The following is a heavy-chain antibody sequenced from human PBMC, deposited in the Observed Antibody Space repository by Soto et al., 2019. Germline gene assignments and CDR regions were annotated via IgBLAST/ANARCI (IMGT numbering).Heavy chain of an antibody. CDR1: GYTFTSYG. Sequence: QVQLVQSGAEVKKPGASVKVSCKASGYTFTSYGISWVRQAPGQGLEWMGWISAYNGNTNYAQKLQGRVTMTTDTSTGTAYMELRILRSDDTAVYYCARVRGIAVAVNNWFDPWGQGTLVTVSS. CDR2: ISAYNGNT. CDR3: ARVRGIAVAVNNWFDP. J-gene: IGHJ5*02. V-gene: IGHV1-18*01. D-gene: IGHD6-19*01.